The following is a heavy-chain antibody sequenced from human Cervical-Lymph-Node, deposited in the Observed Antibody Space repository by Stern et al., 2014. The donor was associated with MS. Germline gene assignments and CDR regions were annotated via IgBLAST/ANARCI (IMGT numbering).Heavy chain of an antibody. D-gene: IGHD3-22*01. CDR2: IIPIIGIA. CDR3: ARASLTSGYYYSHLAY. Sequence: QVQLVESGAEVKKPGSSVKVSCKASGGTFSYYATNWVRQAPGQGLEWVGGIIPIIGIAPYAQKVQGSFTIASDESTSTAYMEVNSLTHEDTAVYYCARASLTSGYYYSHLAYWGQGTLVTVSP. CDR1: GGTFSYYA. J-gene: IGHJ4*02. V-gene: IGHV1-69*01.